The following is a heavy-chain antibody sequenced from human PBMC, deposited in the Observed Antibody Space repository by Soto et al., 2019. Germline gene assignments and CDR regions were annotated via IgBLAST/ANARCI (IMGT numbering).Heavy chain of an antibody. Sequence: QVQLQESGPGLVKPSQTLSLTCTVSSGSISSGDYYWSWIRQPPGQGLEWIGYIYYSGSTYYNRSLKSRVTISVDTSKNQFSLKLSSVTAADTAVHYCARLRVYYDSRLYDYWGQGTLVTVSS. V-gene: IGHV4-30-4*01. J-gene: IGHJ4*02. D-gene: IGHD3-3*01. CDR2: IYYSGST. CDR3: ARLRVYYDSRLYDY. CDR1: SGSISSGDYY.